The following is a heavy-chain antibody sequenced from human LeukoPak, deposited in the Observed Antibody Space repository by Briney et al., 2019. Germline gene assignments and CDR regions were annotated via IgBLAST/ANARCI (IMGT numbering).Heavy chain of an antibody. J-gene: IGHJ3*02. D-gene: IGHD3-22*01. CDR2: INHSGST. Sequence: SETLSLTCAVYGGSFSGYYWSWIRQPPGKGPEWIGKINHSGSTNYNPSLKSRVTISVDTSKNQFSLKLSSVTAADTAVYYCARTNYYDSSGYYDNPGAFDIWGQGTMVTVSS. CDR3: ARTNYYDSSGYYDNPGAFDI. V-gene: IGHV4-34*01. CDR1: GGSFSGYY.